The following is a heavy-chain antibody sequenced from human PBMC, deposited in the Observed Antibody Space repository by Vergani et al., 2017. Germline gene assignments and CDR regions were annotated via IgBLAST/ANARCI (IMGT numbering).Heavy chain of an antibody. V-gene: IGHV3-30*18. J-gene: IGHJ4*02. CDR2: ISYDGSNK. Sequence: QVQLVESGGGVVQPGRSLRLSCAASGFTFSNYGIHWVRQAPGKGLEWVAVISYDGSNKYYADSVKGRFTISRDNSKNTLYLQMNSLRAEDTAVYYCAKFFGSGLGTYNTHFDYWGQGTLVTVSS. D-gene: IGHD1-14*01. CDR3: AKFFGSGLGTYNTHFDY. CDR1: GFTFSNYG.